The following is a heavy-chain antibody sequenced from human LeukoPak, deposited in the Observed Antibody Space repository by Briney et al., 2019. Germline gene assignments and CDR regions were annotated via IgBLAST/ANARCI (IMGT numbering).Heavy chain of an antibody. Sequence: SETLSLTCTVSGGSISSYYWSWIRQPPGKGLEWIGYIYYSGSTKYNLSLKSRVSISVDTSKNQFSLKLSSVTAADTAVYYCARGAGAGYNLQPFDYWGQGTLVTVSS. CDR1: GGSISSYY. D-gene: IGHD5-24*01. J-gene: IGHJ4*02. CDR3: ARGAGAGYNLQPFDY. CDR2: IYYSGST. V-gene: IGHV4-59*08.